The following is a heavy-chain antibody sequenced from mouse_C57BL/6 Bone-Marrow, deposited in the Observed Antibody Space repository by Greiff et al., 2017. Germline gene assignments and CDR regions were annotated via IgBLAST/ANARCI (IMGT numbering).Heavy chain of an antibody. V-gene: IGHV1-81*01. CDR3: ARGGLGRDFDY. D-gene: IGHD4-1*01. CDR2: IYPRSGNT. CDR1: GYTFTSYG. Sequence: QVQLQQSGAELARPGASVKLSCKASGYTFTSYGISWVKQRTGQGLEWIGEIYPRSGNTYYNEKFKGKATLTADKSSRTAYMELRSLTSEDAAVYFCARGGLGRDFDYWGQGTTLTVSS. J-gene: IGHJ2*01.